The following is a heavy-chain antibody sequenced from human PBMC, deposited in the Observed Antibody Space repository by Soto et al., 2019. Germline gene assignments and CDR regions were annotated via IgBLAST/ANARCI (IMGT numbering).Heavy chain of an antibody. J-gene: IGHJ4*02. CDR1: GFSLSTIGMC. CDR2: IDWDDNK. Sequence: GPTLVNPTQTLTPPCTFSGFSLSTIGMCVSWIRQPPGKALEWLALIDWDDNKYCSTSLKTRLTISKDTSKNQVVLTMTNMDPVDTATYYCARSPRSDAYSGSSYFDYWGRGTLVTVSS. CDR3: ARSPRSDAYSGSSYFDY. D-gene: IGHD1-26*01. V-gene: IGHV2-70*01.